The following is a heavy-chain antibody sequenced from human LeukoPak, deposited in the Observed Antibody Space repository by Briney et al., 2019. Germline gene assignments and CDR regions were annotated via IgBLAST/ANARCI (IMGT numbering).Heavy chain of an antibody. V-gene: IGHV1-8*02. CDR1: GYTFTGYY. J-gene: IGHJ4*02. D-gene: IGHD3-10*01. CDR3: ARGLWRSGSLIY. CDR2: MNPNSGNT. Sequence: ASVKVSCKASGYTFTGYYMHWVRQAPGQGLEWMGWMNPNSGNTGYAQKFQGRVTMTRNTSISTAYMELSSLRSEDTAVYCCARGLWRSGSLIYWGQGTLVTVSS.